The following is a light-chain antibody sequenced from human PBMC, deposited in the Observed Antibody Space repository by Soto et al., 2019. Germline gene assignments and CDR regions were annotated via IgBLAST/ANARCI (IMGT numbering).Light chain of an antibody. CDR3: QQRSNWPWT. CDR1: QSVSSD. CDR2: DAS. V-gene: IGKV3-11*01. J-gene: IGKJ1*01. Sequence: EIVLTQSPATLSLSPGERATVSCRASQSVSSDLAWYQQKLGQAPRLLIFDASNRATGIASRFSGGGSGTDFTLTISSLEPEHFAVYYCQQRSNWPWTFGQGTKVDIK.